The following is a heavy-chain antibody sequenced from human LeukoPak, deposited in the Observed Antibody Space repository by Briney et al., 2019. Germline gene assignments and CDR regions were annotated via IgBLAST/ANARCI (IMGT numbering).Heavy chain of an antibody. Sequence: PGGSLRLSCAASAFTFSNYRMTWVRKAPGKGLEWVANIKEDGNEKYYVDSVKGRFTISRDNAKNSLYLQMNSLRADDTAVYYCARATGRGIDYWGQGTLVTVSS. J-gene: IGHJ4*02. D-gene: IGHD1-26*01. CDR2: IKEDGNEK. CDR1: AFTFSNYR. V-gene: IGHV3-7*03. CDR3: ARATGRGIDY.